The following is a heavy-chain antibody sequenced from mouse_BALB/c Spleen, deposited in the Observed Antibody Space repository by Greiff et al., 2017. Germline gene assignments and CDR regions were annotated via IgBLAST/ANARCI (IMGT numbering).Heavy chain of an antibody. CDR1: GYSITSGYS. V-gene: IGHV3-1*02. J-gene: IGHJ2*01. CDR2: IHYSGST. Sequence: VQPVAAGPDLVKPFQSLSLTLPVTGYSITSGYSWLWIRQFPGNTLEWMGYIHYSGSTNYNPSLKSRITITRDTSKNQFFLQLNSVTTEDTATYYCARRDDVDYFDYWGQGTTLTVSS. CDR3: ARRDDVDYFDY. D-gene: IGHD2-14*01.